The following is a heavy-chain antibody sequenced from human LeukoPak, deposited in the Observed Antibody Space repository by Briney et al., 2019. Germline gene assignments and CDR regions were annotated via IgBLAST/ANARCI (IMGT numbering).Heavy chain of an antibody. CDR2: IRQDGGDF. D-gene: IGHD3-16*01. CDR1: GFTFSDYW. J-gene: IGHJ4*02. CDR3: AVITRSRAFDY. V-gene: IGHV3-7*01. Sequence: GGSLRLSCVTSGFTFSDYWMSWVRQDPGKGLAWVANIRQDGGDFNYVDSVKGRFTISRDNARNSLFLQMNNLRVEDTAVYYCAVITRSRAFDYWGQGTLVTVSS.